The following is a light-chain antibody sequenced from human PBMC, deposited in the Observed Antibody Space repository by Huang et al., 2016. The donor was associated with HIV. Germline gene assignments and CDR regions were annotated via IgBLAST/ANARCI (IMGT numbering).Light chain of an antibody. V-gene: IGKV3-15*01. Sequence: ETVMTQSPAPLSLSPGERATLSCRAGQNVYSNLAWYQHKPGQDPRLLIYGASTRATGVPARVSGSGSGTEFALTISSLQSEDFAVYYCLQYYDWPPWTFGQGTKVEIK. CDR3: LQYYDWPPWT. CDR2: GAS. CDR1: QNVYSN. J-gene: IGKJ1*01.